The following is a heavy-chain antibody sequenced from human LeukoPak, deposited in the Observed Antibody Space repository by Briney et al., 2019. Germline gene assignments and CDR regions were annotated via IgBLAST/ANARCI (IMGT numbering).Heavy chain of an antibody. V-gene: IGHV1-2*02. CDR3: ARGRSYYYDSSGYYIDY. J-gene: IGHJ4*02. CDR2: INPNSGGT. Sequence: ASVKVSCKASGYTFTGYYMHWVRQAPGQGLEWMGWINPNSGGTNYAQKFQGRVTMTRDTSISTAYMELSRLRSDDTAVYYCARGRSYYYDSSGYYIDYWGQGTLVTVSS. D-gene: IGHD3-22*01. CDR1: GYTFTGYY.